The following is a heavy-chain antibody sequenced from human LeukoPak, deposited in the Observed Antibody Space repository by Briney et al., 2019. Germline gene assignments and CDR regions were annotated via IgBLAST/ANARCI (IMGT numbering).Heavy chain of an antibody. CDR2: IKQDGSEK. Sequence: GGSLRLCCAASGFTFSSYWVSWVRHAPGKGLEWVANIKQDGSEKYYVDSVKGRFTISRDNAKNSLYLQMNSLRAEDTAVYYCARDLGSGGSCFDYWGQGTLVTVSS. CDR3: ARDLGSGGSCFDY. CDR1: GFTFSSYW. J-gene: IGHJ4*02. D-gene: IGHD2-15*01. V-gene: IGHV3-7*01.